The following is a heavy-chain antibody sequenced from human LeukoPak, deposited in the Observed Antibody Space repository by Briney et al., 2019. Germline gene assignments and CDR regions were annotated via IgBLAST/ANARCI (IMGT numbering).Heavy chain of an antibody. J-gene: IGHJ4*02. CDR1: GGSLSSYY. CDR3: AKRGHYSINWYHYFDY. Sequence: SETLSLTCTVSGGSLSSYYWSWIRQPAGKGLEWIGRINTSGSTNYNPSLKSRVTISVDTSKNQFSLKLSSVTAADTAVYYCAKRGHYSINWYHYFDYWGQGTLVTVSS. CDR2: INTSGST. D-gene: IGHD6-13*01. V-gene: IGHV4-4*07.